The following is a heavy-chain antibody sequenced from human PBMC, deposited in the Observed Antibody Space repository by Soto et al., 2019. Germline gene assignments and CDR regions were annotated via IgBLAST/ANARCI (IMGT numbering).Heavy chain of an antibody. CDR3: ARVPGIAANNWLDT. J-gene: IGHJ5*02. Sequence: SVKVSCTASGGTFSSYAISWVRQAPGQGLEWMGGIIPIFGTANYAQKFQGRVTITADESTSTAYMELSSLRSEDTAVYYCARVPGIAANNWLDTRGQGTMVTVS. CDR2: IIPIFGTA. V-gene: IGHV1-69*13. D-gene: IGHD6-25*01. CDR1: GGTFSSYA.